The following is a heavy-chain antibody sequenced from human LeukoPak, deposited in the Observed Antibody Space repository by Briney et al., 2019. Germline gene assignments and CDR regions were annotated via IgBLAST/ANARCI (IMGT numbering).Heavy chain of an antibody. D-gene: IGHD3-3*01. CDR2: INGNGAAT. V-gene: IGHV3-23*01. Sequence: GGSLRLSCVASGFTFNNYAMHWVRQAPGKGLEWVSTINGNGAATYYADSFKGRFLISRDNAKNTLYLQMNSLRAEDTAVYYCASWAGNTQSDSWSGPFDYWGQGTLVTVSS. CDR3: ASWAGNTQSDSWSGPFDY. CDR1: GFTFNNYA. J-gene: IGHJ4*02.